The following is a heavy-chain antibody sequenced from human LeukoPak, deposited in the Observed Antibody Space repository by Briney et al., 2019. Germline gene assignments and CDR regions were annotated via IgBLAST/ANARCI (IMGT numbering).Heavy chain of an antibody. CDR2: ISGSGGST. V-gene: IGHV3-23*01. CDR3: AKVLSGSQDY. Sequence: GGSLRLSCAACGFTFSSYAMSCVRQAPGKGLEWVSGISGSGGSTYYADSVKGRFTISRDNSKNTVYLQMNSLRAEDTAVYYCAKVLSGSQDYWGQGTLVTVFS. CDR1: GFTFSSYA. J-gene: IGHJ4*02. D-gene: IGHD1-26*01.